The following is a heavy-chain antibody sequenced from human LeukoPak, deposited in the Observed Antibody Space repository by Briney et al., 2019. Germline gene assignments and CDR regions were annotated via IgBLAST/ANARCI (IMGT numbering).Heavy chain of an antibody. J-gene: IGHJ6*03. D-gene: IGHD6-13*01. CDR3: AKLVDENGYMDV. CDR1: GFTFDDYA. CDR2: ISWNSGSI. Sequence: GRSLRLSCAASGFTFDDYAMHWVRQAPGKGLGWVSGISWNSGSIGYADSVKGRFTISRDNAKNSLYLQMNSLRAEDTALYYCAKLVDENGYMDVWGKGTTVTVSS. V-gene: IGHV3-9*01.